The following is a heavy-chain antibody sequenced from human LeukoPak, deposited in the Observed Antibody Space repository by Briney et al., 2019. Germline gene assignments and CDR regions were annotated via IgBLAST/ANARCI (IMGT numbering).Heavy chain of an antibody. V-gene: IGHV4-4*02. Sequence: SGTLSLTCAVSGGSISSSNWWSWVRQPPGKGLEWIGEIYHSGSTNYNPSLKSRVTISVDKSKNQFSLKLSSVTAADTAVYYCARRLSSGWFGELLPNWFDPWGQGTLVTVSS. CDR1: GGSISSSNW. J-gene: IGHJ5*02. CDR2: IYHSGST. D-gene: IGHD3-10*01. CDR3: ARRLSSGWFGELLPNWFDP.